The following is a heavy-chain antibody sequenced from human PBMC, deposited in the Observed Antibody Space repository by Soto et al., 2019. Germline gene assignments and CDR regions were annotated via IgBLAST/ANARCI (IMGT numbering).Heavy chain of an antibody. J-gene: IGHJ4*02. CDR1: GFTFSNYA. CDR2: ISGSGSST. Sequence: EVQLLESGGGLVQPGGSLRLSCVASGFTFSNYAMSWVRQAPGKGLEWVSAISGSGSSTYYADSVKGRFTISRDNSKNTLFLQMNSLRAEDTAVYYCPKNSLAGLSYYCGQGTLVTVSS. V-gene: IGHV3-23*01. D-gene: IGHD2-15*01. CDR3: PKNSLAGLSYY.